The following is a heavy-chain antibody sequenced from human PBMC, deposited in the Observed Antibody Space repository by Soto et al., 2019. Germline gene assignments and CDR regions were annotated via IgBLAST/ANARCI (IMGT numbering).Heavy chain of an antibody. D-gene: IGHD6-6*01. CDR3: AREYSRSSGFDY. Sequence: QVQLQESSPGLVKPSETLSLTCTVSGGSISSYYWSWIRQPPGQGLEWIGYIYYSGSTNYNPSLKSRVTIAVDTSKNQFSLKLNSVTAADTAVYYCAREYSRSSGFDYWGQGTLVTVSS. CDR2: IYYSGST. CDR1: GGSISSYY. J-gene: IGHJ4*02. V-gene: IGHV4-59*01.